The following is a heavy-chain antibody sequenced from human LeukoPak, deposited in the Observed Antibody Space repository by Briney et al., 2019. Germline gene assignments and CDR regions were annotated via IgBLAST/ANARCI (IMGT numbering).Heavy chain of an antibody. J-gene: IGHJ4*02. V-gene: IGHV3-21*06. CDR2: ITSGGTYT. D-gene: IGHD3-9*01. Sequence: GGSLRLSCAASGFSFSTFWMTWVRRTPGKGLEWVSSITSGGTYTYYADSVKGRFTTSRDNAKNSLSLQLSSLRAEDTAAYYCARGHYDILTASYKWTPDYWGQGILVTVSS. CDR3: ARGHYDILTASYKWTPDY. CDR1: GFSFSTFW.